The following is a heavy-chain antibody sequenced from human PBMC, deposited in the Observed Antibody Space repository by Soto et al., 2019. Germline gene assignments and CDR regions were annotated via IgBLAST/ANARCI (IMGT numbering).Heavy chain of an antibody. CDR3: ARDSVGYYDSSGYYFSFFAC. D-gene: IGHD3-22*01. Sequence: SETLSLTCTVSGGSISSYYWSWIRQPPGKGLEWIGYIYYSGSTNYNPSLKSRVTISVDTSKNQFSLKLSSVTAADTAVYYCARDSVGYYDSSGYYFSFFACWGQGTLVTVSS. CDR2: IYYSGST. V-gene: IGHV4-59*01. J-gene: IGHJ4*02. CDR1: GGSISSYY.